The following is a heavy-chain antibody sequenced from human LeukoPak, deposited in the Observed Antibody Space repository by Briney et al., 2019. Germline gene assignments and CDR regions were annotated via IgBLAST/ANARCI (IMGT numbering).Heavy chain of an antibody. CDR1: VDSVSSDSAS. J-gene: IGHJ5*02. Sequence: SQTLSLTCVISVDSVSSDSASWNWIRQSPSRGLEWLGRTYYRSEYYNDYAVSVKSRITIHPDTSKNQFSLQLNSVTPEDTAVYYCARGAGEVAAGGIFNVRLTLYNWFDPWGQGTLVTVSS. D-gene: IGHD6-13*01. CDR3: ARGAGEVAAGGIFNVRLTLYNWFDP. V-gene: IGHV6-1*01. CDR2: TYYRSEYYN.